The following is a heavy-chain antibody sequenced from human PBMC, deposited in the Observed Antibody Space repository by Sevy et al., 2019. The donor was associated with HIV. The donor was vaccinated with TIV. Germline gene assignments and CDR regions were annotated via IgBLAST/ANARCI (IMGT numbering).Heavy chain of an antibody. CDR1: GFTFTTYA. Sequence: GGSLRLSCAASGFTFTTYAMTWVRQGPRKGLEWVSSITGSGGDSYYADSVKGRFTTSRDSSRSIVTLQMNRLRVEDTAVYFCVKARFVGVGWERNFDYWGQGALLTVSS. CDR3: VKARFVGVGWERNFDY. V-gene: IGHV3-23*01. CDR2: ITGSGGDS. J-gene: IGHJ4*02. D-gene: IGHD3-16*01.